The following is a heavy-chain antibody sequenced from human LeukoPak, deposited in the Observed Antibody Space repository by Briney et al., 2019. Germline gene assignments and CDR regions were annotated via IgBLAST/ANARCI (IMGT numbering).Heavy chain of an antibody. CDR2: IYYSGST. V-gene: IGHV4-59*01. CDR3: ARVESGYGDYLHTALAEYFQH. Sequence: SETLSLTCTVSGGSISSYYWSWIRQPPGKGLEWIGYIYYSGSTNYNPSLKSRVPISVDTSKNQFSLKLSSVTAADTAVYYCARVESGYGDYLHTALAEYFQHWGQGTLVTVSS. CDR1: GGSISSYY. J-gene: IGHJ1*01. D-gene: IGHD4-17*01.